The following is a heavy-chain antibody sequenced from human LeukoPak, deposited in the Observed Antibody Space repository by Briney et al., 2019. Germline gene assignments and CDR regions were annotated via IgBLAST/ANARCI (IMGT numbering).Heavy chain of an antibody. Sequence: GSLRLSCAASGFTFSSYAMHWVRQAPGKGLEWVSAISGSGGGVGNTYYADSVKGRFTISRDDSKNILFLQMNSLRAEDTAVYYCAKRNKNFWNAYPDYWGQGTLVTVSS. CDR1: GFTFSSYA. V-gene: IGHV3-23*01. J-gene: IGHJ4*02. CDR3: AKRNKNFWNAYPDY. D-gene: IGHD3-3*01. CDR2: ISGSGGGVGNT.